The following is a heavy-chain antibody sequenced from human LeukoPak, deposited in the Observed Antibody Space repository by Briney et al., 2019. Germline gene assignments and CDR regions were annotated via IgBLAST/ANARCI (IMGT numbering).Heavy chain of an antibody. CDR3: ARAEVIYRRLDL. Sequence: SETLTLTCTVSGGSISSGSYYWGCIRRPPGQGLEWNGSINYSWSTYYNPSLKSRVTISVDTSKNQFSLKLSSVTAADTAVYYCARAEVIYRRLDLWGQGTMVTVSS. J-gene: IGHJ3*01. CDR2: INYSWST. D-gene: IGHD3-10*01. CDR1: GGSISSGSYY. V-gene: IGHV4-39*01.